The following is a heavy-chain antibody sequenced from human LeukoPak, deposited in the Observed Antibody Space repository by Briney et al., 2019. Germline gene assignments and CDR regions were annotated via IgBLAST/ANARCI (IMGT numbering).Heavy chain of an antibody. D-gene: IGHD1-1*01. J-gene: IGHJ4*02. CDR1: GGSFSGHY. CDR3: ARRRDWNDVLDY. V-gene: IGHV4-34*01. Sequence: SETLSFTCAVYGGSFSGHYWSWIRQPPGKGLEWIGEVSHSSNTNYSPSLKSRVSISVDTSKNQFSLRLSSVTAADTAVYYCARRRDWNDVLDYWGQGTLVTVSS. CDR2: VSHSSNT.